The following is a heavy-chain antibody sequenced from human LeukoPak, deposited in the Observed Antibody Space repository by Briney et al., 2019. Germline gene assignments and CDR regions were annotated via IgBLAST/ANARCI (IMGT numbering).Heavy chain of an antibody. CDR2: IHPRSGET. Sequence: EASVKASCKASGYSFTAFYIHWVRQAPGQGLEWMGWIHPRSGETNYAYKFRGRVTMTRDTSISTTYMDLGSLGSDDTAVYYCARDGDYGTGSYYRGFFDYWGQGTLVTVSS. D-gene: IGHD3-10*01. J-gene: IGHJ4*02. CDR3: ARDGDYGTGSYYRGFFDY. CDR1: GYSFTAFY. V-gene: IGHV1-2*07.